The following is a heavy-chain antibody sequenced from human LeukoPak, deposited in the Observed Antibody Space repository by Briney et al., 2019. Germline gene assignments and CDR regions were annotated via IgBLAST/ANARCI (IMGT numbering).Heavy chain of an antibody. J-gene: IGHJ4*02. CDR3: ARGGSGYCSGGSCYPFDY. CDR2: INSDRSST. CDR1: GFTFTSYW. D-gene: IGHD2-15*01. Sequence: GGSLRLSRAAPGFTFTSYWMHWVRQAPGKRRVWVSRINSDRSSTTYADSVKGRFTISRDNAKNTLYLQMHSLRDEDTAVYFCARGGSGYCSGGSCYPFDYWGQGTLVTVSS. V-gene: IGHV3-74*01.